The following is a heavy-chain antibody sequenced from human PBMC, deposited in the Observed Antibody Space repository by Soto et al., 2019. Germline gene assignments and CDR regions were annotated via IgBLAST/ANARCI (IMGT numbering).Heavy chain of an antibody. CDR2: LIPILGIA. V-gene: IGHV1-24*01. J-gene: IGHJ6*02. CDR3: ARDEGGGFGELSNYYGMDV. Sequence: ASVRSPARFPDTPSLNYPCTGCDRLLEKGLSGWEVLIPILGIANYAQKFQGRVTITADKSTSTAYMELSSLRSEDTAVYYCARDEGGGFGELSNYYGMDVWGQGTTVTVSS. CDR1: DTPSLNYP. D-gene: IGHD3-10*01.